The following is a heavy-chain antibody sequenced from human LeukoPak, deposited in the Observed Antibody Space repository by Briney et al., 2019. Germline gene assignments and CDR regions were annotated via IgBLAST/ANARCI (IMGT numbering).Heavy chain of an antibody. CDR1: GDSISSSY. CDR3: ARCIAVAGRAGGMVV. Sequence: SEPLSLPCTVSGDSISSSYGICMRGSPGGGGEWIGYIHYSGSANYNPSLKSRVTISVATSKNQISLKLNSATAADTAVYYCARCIAVAGRAGGMVVWGQGATVTDSS. D-gene: IGHD6-19*01. J-gene: IGHJ6*01. CDR2: IHYSGSA. V-gene: IGHV4-59*08.